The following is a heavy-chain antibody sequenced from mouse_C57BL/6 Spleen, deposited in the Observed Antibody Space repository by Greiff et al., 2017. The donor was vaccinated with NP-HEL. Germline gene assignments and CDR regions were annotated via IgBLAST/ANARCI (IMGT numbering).Heavy chain of an antibody. CDR3: ARHWDVDFDY. V-gene: IGHV5-6*01. D-gene: IGHD4-1*01. CDR2: ISSGGSYT. J-gene: IGHJ2*01. Sequence: EVKLVESGGDLAKPGGSLKLSCAASGFTFSSYGMSWVRQTPDKRLEWVATISSGGSYTYYPDSVKGRFTISRDNAKNTLYLQMSSLKSEDTAMYYCARHWDVDFDYWGQGTTLTVSS. CDR1: GFTFSSYG.